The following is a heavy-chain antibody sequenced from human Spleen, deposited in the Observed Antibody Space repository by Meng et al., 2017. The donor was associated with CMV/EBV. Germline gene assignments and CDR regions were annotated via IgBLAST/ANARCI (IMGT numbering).Heavy chain of an antibody. CDR2: IYSGGST. CDR1: GFTVSSNY. D-gene: IGHD3-9*01. Sequence: GESQKISCAASGFTVSSNYMSWVRQAPGKGLEWVSVIYSGGSTYYADSVKGRFTISRDNSKNTLYLQMNSLRAEDTAVYYCARDKAYYDILTGYGNDAFDIWGQGTMVTVSS. J-gene: IGHJ3*02. CDR3: ARDKAYYDILTGYGNDAFDI. V-gene: IGHV3-66*02.